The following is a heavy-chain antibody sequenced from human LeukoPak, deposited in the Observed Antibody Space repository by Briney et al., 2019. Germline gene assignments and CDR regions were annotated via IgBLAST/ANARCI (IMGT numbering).Heavy chain of an antibody. V-gene: IGHV3-23*01. CDR1: GFTFSSYA. J-gene: IGHJ4*02. Sequence: PGGSLRLSCAASGFTFSSYAMTWVRQAPGKGLEWVSTISVSGGSTYQADSVMGRFTVSRDNSKNILYLQMNSLRVEDTAVYYCAKFRGSERTAIDSWGQGTLVTVSS. D-gene: IGHD1-1*01. CDR2: ISVSGGST. CDR3: AKFRGSERTAIDS.